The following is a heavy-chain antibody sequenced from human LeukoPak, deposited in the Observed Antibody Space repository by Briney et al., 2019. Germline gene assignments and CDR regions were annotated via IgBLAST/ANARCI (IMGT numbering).Heavy chain of an antibody. J-gene: IGHJ4*02. D-gene: IGHD5-18*01. Sequence: SETLSLTCTVSGGSISSYYWSWIRQPPGKGLEWIGYIYYSGSTNYNPSLKSRVTISVDTSKNQFSLKLSSVTAADTAVYYCARGDTAMVSRRSGPLYYWGQGTLVTVSS. CDR2: IYYSGST. CDR3: ARGDTAMVSRRSGPLYY. CDR1: GGSISSYY. V-gene: IGHV4-59*12.